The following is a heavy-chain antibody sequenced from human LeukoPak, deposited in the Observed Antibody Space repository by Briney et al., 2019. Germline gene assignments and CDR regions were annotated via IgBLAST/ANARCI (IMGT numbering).Heavy chain of an antibody. CDR3: ARGNGDNYHGSGSPQD. D-gene: IGHD3-10*01. Sequence: PSETLSLTCTVSGGSISSGDYYWSWIRQPPGKGLEWIGYIYDSGSTYRNPSLKSRVTISVDTSKNHFFLKLSSVTAADTAVYYCARGNGDNYHGSGSPQDWGQGTLVTVSS. V-gene: IGHV4-30-4*01. CDR1: GGSISSGDYY. CDR2: IYDSGST. J-gene: IGHJ4*02.